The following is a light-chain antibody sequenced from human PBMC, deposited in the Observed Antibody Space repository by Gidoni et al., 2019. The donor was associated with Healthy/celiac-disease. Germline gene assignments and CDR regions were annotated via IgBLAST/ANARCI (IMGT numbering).Light chain of an antibody. V-gene: IGKV4-1*01. CDR3: QQYYSNPF. CDR2: WAS. Sequence: DLVITQSPDPLAVSLGERATINCKSSQSFLYSSNNKNYLAWYQQKPGQPPKLLIYWASTRETGVPERFSGSGSGTDFTLTISSLQAEDVAVYYCQQYYSNPFFGGGTKVEIK. CDR1: QSFLYSSNNKNY. J-gene: IGKJ4*01.